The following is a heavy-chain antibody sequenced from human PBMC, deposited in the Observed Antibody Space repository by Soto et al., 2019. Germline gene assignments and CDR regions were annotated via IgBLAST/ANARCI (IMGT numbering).Heavy chain of an antibody. Sequence: PSETLSLTCTVSGGSISSSSYYWGWIRQPSGKGLEWIGSIYYSGSTNYNPSLKSRVTISVDTSKNQFSLKLSSVTAADTAVYYCARHVQVGYYDILTGPEPDYYYYYMDVWGKGTTVTVSS. J-gene: IGHJ6*03. CDR2: IYYSGST. CDR3: ARHVQVGYYDILTGPEPDYYYYYMDV. D-gene: IGHD3-9*01. CDR1: GGSISSSSYY. V-gene: IGHV4-39*01.